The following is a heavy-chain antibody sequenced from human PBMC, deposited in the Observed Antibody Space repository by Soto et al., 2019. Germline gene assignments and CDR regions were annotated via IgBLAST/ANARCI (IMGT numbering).Heavy chain of an antibody. CDR2: IYYSGCT. D-gene: IGHD2-15*01. CDR1: GGSISSYY. CDR3: ARTPHRYCSGGSCYSGPANWFDP. V-gene: IGHV4-59*01. J-gene: IGHJ5*02. Sequence: SETLSLTCTVSGGSISSYYWSWIRQPPGKGLEWIGYIYYSGCTNYNPSLKSRVTISVDTSKNQFSLKLSSVTAADTAVYYCARTPHRYCSGGSCYSGPANWFDPWGQGTLVTVS.